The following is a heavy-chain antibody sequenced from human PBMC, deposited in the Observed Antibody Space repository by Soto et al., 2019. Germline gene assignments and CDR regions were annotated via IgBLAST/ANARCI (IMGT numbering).Heavy chain of an antibody. Sequence: QVHLQESGPGLVKPSETLSLTCSVSGGSINNHYWSWIRQPPGKGLEWIGCVYYTGSANYNPSLKSRVTMSVDTSKNQFSLNLTSPTAADTAIYYCARANWYSEYWGQGTLVTVSS. CDR1: GGSINNHY. V-gene: IGHV4-59*11. CDR3: ARANWYSEY. CDR2: VYYTGSA. D-gene: IGHD7-27*01. J-gene: IGHJ4*02.